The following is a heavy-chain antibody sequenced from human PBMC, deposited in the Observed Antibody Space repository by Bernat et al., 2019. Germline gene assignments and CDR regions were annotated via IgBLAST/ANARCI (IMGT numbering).Heavy chain of an antibody. CDR2: INRDGSIT. CDR3: ARNGYSSSWYLNPNYYFDY. D-gene: IGHD6-13*01. CDR1: GFTFSSYW. V-gene: IGHV3-74*01. Sequence: EVQLVESGGGLVQPGGSLRLSCAASGFTFSSYWMHWVRQAPGKGLDWVSRINRDGSITSYADSVRGRFTISRDNAKNTLFLQMSSLRAEDTAVYYCARNGYSSSWYLNPNYYFDYWGQGTLVTVSS. J-gene: IGHJ4*02.